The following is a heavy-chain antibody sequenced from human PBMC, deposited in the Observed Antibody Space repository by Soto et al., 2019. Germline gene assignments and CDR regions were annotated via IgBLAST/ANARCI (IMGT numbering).Heavy chain of an antibody. Sequence: EVQLVESGGGLVKPGGSLRLSCAASGFPFSNAWMSWVGQAPGKGLEWVGRIKSKTDGGTTDYAAPVKGRFTNSRDDSKNTRDLQRTSLKTEDPAGDDGTTAGVDVGGQGTTVTGSS. D-gene: IGHD3-10*01. CDR2: IKSKTDGGTT. J-gene: IGHJ6*02. CDR3: TTAGVDV. V-gene: IGHV3-15*01. CDR1: GFPFSNAW.